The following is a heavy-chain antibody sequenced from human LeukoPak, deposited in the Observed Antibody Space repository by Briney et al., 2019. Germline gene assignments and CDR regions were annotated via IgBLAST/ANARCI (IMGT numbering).Heavy chain of an antibody. CDR3: ARRDDSSGYARFDP. D-gene: IGHD3-22*01. CDR2: IFPIFGTA. CDR1: GGTFNSYA. Sequence: SVKVSCKASGGTFNSYAINWVRQAPGQGLEWMGRIFPIFGTANYAQKFQGRVTVTTDESTNTAYMELSSLRPEDTAMYYCARRDDSSGYARFDPWGQGTLVTVSS. J-gene: IGHJ5*02. V-gene: IGHV1-69*05.